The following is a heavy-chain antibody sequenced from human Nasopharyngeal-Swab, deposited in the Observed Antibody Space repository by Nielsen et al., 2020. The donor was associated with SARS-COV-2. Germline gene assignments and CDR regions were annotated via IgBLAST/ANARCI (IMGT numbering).Heavy chain of an antibody. CDR3: TTDYYFDY. CDR1: GVIFSGSA. J-gene: IGHJ4*02. V-gene: IGHV3-73*01. CDR2: IGDKDHNYAT. Sequence: GGSLRLSCAASGVIFSGSAMHWVRQASGKGLEWVGRIGDKDHNYATTYGAAVKGRFTISRDDSENTAFLQMDSLKTEDTALYYCTTDYYFDYWGQGTLVTVSS.